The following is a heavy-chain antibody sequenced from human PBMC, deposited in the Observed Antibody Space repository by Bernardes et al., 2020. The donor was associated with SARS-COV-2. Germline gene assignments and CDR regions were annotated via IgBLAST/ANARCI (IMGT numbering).Heavy chain of an antibody. V-gene: IGHV3-23*01. Sequence: GGSLRLSCAASGFTFSSYAMSWVRQAPGKGLEWVSATSGSGGSTYYADSVKGRFTISRDNSKNTLYLQMNSLRDEDTAVYYCARYSPTYYYDSSGYYPRWGQGTLVTVSS. J-gene: IGHJ4*02. D-gene: IGHD3-22*01. CDR1: GFTFSSYA. CDR3: ARYSPTYYYDSSGYYPR. CDR2: TSGSGGST.